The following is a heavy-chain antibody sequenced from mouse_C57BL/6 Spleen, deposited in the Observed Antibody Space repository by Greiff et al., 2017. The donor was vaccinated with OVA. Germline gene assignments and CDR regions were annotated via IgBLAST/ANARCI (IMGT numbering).Heavy chain of an antibody. CDR2: ISGGGGNT. CDR1: GFTFSSYT. V-gene: IGHV5-9*01. D-gene: IGHD2-5*01. CDR3: ARYSYSNYVGDYFEY. Sequence: EVQGVESGGGLVKPGGSLKLSCAASGFTFSSYTMSWVRQTPEKRLEWVATISGGGGNTYYPASVKGRFTISRDNAKNTLYLQMSSLRSEDTALYYSARYSYSNYVGDYFEYWGQSTTLSVSS. J-gene: IGHJ2*01.